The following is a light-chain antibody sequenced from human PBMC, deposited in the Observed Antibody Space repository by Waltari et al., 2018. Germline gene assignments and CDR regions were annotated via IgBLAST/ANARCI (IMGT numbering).Light chain of an antibody. CDR2: AAS. CDR3: QQTYGPSLS. V-gene: IGKV1-39*01. CDR1: RGIGNY. J-gene: IGKJ4*01. Sequence: DIQMTQSPSSLSASVGERVTITCRASRGIGNYVNWYQHRPGEPPNLLIFAASSLHTGVPSRFSGSGSGTDFTLTISILQPEDFATYYCQQTYGPSLSFGGGTKVEIK.